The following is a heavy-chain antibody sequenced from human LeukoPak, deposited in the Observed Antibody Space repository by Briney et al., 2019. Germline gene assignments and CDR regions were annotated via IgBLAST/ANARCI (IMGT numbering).Heavy chain of an antibody. CDR3: ARDDYGDWPPLFDY. V-gene: IGHV3-23*01. J-gene: IGHJ4*02. D-gene: IGHD4-17*01. CDR2: ISRSDGTA. CDR1: GFTFSAFA. Sequence: GGSLRLSCAASGFTFSAFAMNWVRQAPGKGLEWVSFISRSDGTAYCADSVKGRLTISRDNSKNTLYLPMNSLRAEDTAQYFCARDDYGDWPPLFDYWGQGTLVTVSS.